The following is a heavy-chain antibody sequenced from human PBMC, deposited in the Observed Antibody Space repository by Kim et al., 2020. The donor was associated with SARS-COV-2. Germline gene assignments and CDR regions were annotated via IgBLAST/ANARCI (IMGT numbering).Heavy chain of an antibody. CDR3: ARHLSGLDISPFDV. Sequence: KPSLLGRFTLSVDTSKNRFSLKMTTVTAADTAVYYCARHLSGLDISPFDVWGPGTLVTVSS. D-gene: IGHD6-19*01. V-gene: IGHV4-39*01. J-gene: IGHJ4*02.